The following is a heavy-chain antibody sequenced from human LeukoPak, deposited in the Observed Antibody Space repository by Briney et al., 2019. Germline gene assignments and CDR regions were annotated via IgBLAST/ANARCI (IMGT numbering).Heavy chain of an antibody. D-gene: IGHD3-9*01. CDR2: IKQDGTEK. Sequence: PGGSLRLSCAASGFTFSSFWMSWVRQAPGKGLEWVANIKQDGTEKYYVDSVKGRFTISRDNAKNSLYLQLNSLRAEDTAVYYSARLNYDILTGYEVRFDYWGQGTLVTVSS. V-gene: IGHV3-7*01. CDR3: ARLNYDILTGYEVRFDY. J-gene: IGHJ4*02. CDR1: GFTFSSFW.